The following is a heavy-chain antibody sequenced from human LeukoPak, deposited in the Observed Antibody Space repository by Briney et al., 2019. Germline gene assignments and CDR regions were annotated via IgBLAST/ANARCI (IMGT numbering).Heavy chain of an antibody. J-gene: IGHJ3*02. Sequence: ASVTVSCKASGYTFTSYAMNWVRQAPGQGLEWMGWTNTNTGNPTYAQGFTGRFVFSLDTSVSTAYLQISSLKAEDTAVYYCAEEWEHDAFDIWGQGTMVTVSS. CDR3: AEEWEHDAFDI. D-gene: IGHD1-26*01. CDR2: TNTNTGNP. V-gene: IGHV7-4-1*02. CDR1: GYTFTSYA.